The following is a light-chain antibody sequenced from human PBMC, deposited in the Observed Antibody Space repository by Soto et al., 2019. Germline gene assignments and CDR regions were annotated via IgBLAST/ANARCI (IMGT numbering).Light chain of an antibody. Sequence: VLPQYPATLSLSPVESATFPWRASQSILNRYLAWYQQKPGQAPRRLIYRAFTRAAGIPDRFSGSGSGTDFTLTISRLEPEDFAVYFCQQYGSSPLTFGGGTKVAIK. CDR2: RAF. CDR1: QSILNRY. CDR3: QQYGSSPLT. J-gene: IGKJ4*01. V-gene: IGKV3-20*01.